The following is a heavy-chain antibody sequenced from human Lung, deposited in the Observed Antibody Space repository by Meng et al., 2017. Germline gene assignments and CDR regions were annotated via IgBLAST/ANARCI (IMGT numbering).Heavy chain of an antibody. CDR2: INHSGSN. D-gene: IGHD4-11*01. V-gene: IGHV4-34*01. CDR1: GGSFSDYY. CDR3: ARGPTTMAHDFDY. J-gene: IGHJ4*02. Sequence: QVQLQQWGAGLLKPSETLSLTCVVSGGSFSDYYWSWIRHPPGKGLEWIGEINHSGSNNYNPSLESRATISVDTSQNNLSLKLSSVTAADSAVYYCARGPTTMAHDFDYWGQGTLVTVSS.